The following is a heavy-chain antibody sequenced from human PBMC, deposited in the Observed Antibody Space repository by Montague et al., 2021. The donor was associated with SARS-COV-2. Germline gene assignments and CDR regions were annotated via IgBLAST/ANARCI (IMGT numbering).Heavy chain of an antibody. J-gene: IGHJ4*02. V-gene: IGHV3-7*01. Sequence: SLRLSCAASGFAFTSYWMSWVRQAPGKGLGWVANIKQDGSEKYYVDSVKGRFTIARDNAKNSLYLQMNSLRAEDTAVYYCARVPSSSWYFDSWGQGTLVTVSS. D-gene: IGHD6-13*01. CDR1: GFAFTSYW. CDR2: IKQDGSEK. CDR3: ARVPSSSWYFDS.